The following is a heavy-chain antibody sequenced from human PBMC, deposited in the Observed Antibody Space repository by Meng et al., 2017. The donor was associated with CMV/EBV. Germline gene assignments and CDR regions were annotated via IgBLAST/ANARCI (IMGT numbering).Heavy chain of an antibody. Sequence: QVQLQEPGPGLLKPSESLSFTCTVSGGSISSYYWSWIRQPAGKGLEWIGRIYTSGSTNYNPSLKSRVTMSVDTSKNQFSLKLSSVTAADTAVYYCARSMVVAGDWFDPWGQGTLVTVSS. CDR1: GGSISSYY. J-gene: IGHJ5*02. D-gene: IGHD2-15*01. CDR3: ARSMVVAGDWFDP. CDR2: IYTSGST. V-gene: IGHV4-4*07.